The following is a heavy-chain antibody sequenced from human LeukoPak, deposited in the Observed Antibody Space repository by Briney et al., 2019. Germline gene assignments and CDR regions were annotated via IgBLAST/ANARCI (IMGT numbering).Heavy chain of an antibody. D-gene: IGHD2-15*01. J-gene: IGHJ2*01. CDR1: GGSISSYY. V-gene: IGHV4-59*01. CDR3: AREGLYRPFDL. CDR2: IYYSGST. Sequence: PSETLSLTCTVSGGSISSYYWSWIRQPPGKGLEWIGYIYYSGSTNYNPSLKSRVTISVDTSKNQFSLKLSSVTAADTAVYYCAREGLYRPFDLWGRGTLVTVSS.